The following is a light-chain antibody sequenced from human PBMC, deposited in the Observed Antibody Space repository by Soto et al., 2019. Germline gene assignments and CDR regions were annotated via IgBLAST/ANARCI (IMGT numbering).Light chain of an antibody. CDR3: QQNYSPPPIT. Sequence: DIQMTQSPSSVSASVGDRVTITCRASQNIDKWIAWYQQKPGKAPKLLIYAASSLRGGVPSRFSGSGFGTDFTLTIGSLQTEDFATYYCQQNYSPPPITFGQGTRLEIK. CDR2: AAS. CDR1: QNIDKW. J-gene: IGKJ5*01. V-gene: IGKV1-12*01.